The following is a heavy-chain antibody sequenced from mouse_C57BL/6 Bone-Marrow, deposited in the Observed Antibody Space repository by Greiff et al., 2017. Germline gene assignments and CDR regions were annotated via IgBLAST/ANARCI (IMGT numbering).Heavy chain of an antibody. CDR1: GFTFTSYG. J-gene: IGHJ4*01. Sequence: QVQLKESGAELARPGASVKLSCTASGFTFTSYGISWVQQRTEQGLEWIGEIYPRSGNTYYNEKFKGKATLTADKSSSTAYLELRSLTSEESAVYFCARWGGSMDYWGQGTSVTVSS. V-gene: IGHV1-81*01. CDR2: IYPRSGNT. D-gene: IGHD3-1*01. CDR3: ARWGGSMDY.